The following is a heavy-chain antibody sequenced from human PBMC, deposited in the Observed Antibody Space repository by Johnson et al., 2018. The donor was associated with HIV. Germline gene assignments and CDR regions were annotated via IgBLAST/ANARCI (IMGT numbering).Heavy chain of an antibody. D-gene: IGHD1-1*01. V-gene: IGHV3-13*01. J-gene: IGHJ3*02. CDR1: GFTFRNYA. Sequence: VQLVESGGGVVQPGRSLRLSCAASGFTFRNYAVHWVRQATGKGLEWVSAIGTAGDTYYPDSVKGRFTISRDNSKNTLYLQMNSLRAEDTAVYYCAREGGGIVRWDIWGQGTMVTVSS. CDR3: AREGGGIVRWDI. CDR2: IGTAGDT.